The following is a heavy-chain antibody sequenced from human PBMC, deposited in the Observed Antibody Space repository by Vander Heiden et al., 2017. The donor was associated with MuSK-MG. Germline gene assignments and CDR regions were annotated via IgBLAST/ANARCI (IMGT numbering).Heavy chain of an antibody. J-gene: IGHJ4*01. Sequence: QLQLRESGPGLVKPSETLSLPCTVPGGSIRNSCWGWIRQPPGKGLQWIGCVYNVGSTHYNPSLNSRVTISVDTSKNPLSLQLSSVTAADTSLYYGARPDRYWGQGTLVTVSS. CDR1: GGSIRNSC. CDR3: ARPDRY. V-gene: IGHV4-39*01. CDR2: VYNVGST.